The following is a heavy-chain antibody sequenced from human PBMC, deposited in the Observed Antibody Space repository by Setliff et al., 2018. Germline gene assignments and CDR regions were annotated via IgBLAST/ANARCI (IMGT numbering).Heavy chain of an antibody. CDR1: GFTFSNAW. Sequence: GGSLRLSCAASGFTFSNAWMSWVRQAPGKGLEWVGRIKNKADGGTTDYAAPVKGRFTISRDDSRNTLYLQMNSLKTEDTAVYYCTTGSVCVGDCYSGRLNYWGQGTLVTVSS. J-gene: IGHJ4*02. V-gene: IGHV3-15*01. CDR2: IKNKADGGTT. CDR3: TTGSVCVGDCYSGRLNY. D-gene: IGHD2-21*02.